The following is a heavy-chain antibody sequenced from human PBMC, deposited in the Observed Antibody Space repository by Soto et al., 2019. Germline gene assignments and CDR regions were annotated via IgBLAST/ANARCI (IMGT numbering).Heavy chain of an antibody. V-gene: IGHV4-59*02. D-gene: IGHD3-16*01. Sequence: AETLSLTCTVSGGSVSSYYWSWIRQPPGKGLEWIGYISYSGSTNYNPSLKSRVTISLDTSTNHFSLKLSSVTAAATAVYYCERLGSRWGWFYPWGQGIIVTVS. CDR2: ISYSGST. J-gene: IGHJ5*02. CDR1: GGSVSSYY. CDR3: ERLGSRWGWFYP.